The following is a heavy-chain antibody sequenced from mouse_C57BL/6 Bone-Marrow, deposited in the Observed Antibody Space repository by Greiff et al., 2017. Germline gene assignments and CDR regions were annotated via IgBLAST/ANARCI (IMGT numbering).Heavy chain of an antibody. CDR3: ARHEEYYGSSPWFAY. J-gene: IGHJ3*01. CDR1: GFSLTSYG. V-gene: IGHV2-6-1*01. CDR2: IWSDGST. Sequence: VQLQESGPGLVAPSQSLSITCTVSGFSLTSYGVHWVRQPPGKGLEWLVVIWSDGSTTYNSALKSRLSISKDNSKSQVFGKMNRRQTDDTAMYYCARHEEYYGSSPWFAYWGQGTLVTVSA. D-gene: IGHD1-1*01.